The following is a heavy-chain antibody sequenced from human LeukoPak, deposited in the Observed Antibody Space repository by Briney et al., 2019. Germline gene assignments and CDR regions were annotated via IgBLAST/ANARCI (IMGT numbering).Heavy chain of an antibody. V-gene: IGHV3-23*01. D-gene: IGHD6-13*01. CDR1: GLTFSSYA. CDR2: ISGSGGST. CDR3: AKVRKRSVLFATPNAAGPFDY. Sequence: GGSQRLSCAASGLTFSSYAMSWVRQARGKGLEWVSAISGSGGSTYYADSVKGRFTISRDNSKNTLYLQMNSLRAEDTAVYYCAKVRKRSVLFATPNAAGPFDYWGQGTLVTASS. J-gene: IGHJ4*02.